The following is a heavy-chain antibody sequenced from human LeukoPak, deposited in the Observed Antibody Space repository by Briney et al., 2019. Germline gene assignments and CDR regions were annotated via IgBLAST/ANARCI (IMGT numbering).Heavy chain of an antibody. Sequence: GGSLRLSCAASGFTFSSYGMSWVRQAPGKGLEWVSAISGSGGSTYYADSVKGRFTISRDNSKNTLYLQMNSLRAEDTAVYYCAKDWALYYYDSSGYPEYFQHWGQGTLVTVSS. V-gene: IGHV3-23*01. CDR3: AKDWALYYYDSSGYPEYFQH. J-gene: IGHJ1*01. CDR2: ISGSGGST. CDR1: GFTFSSYG. D-gene: IGHD3-22*01.